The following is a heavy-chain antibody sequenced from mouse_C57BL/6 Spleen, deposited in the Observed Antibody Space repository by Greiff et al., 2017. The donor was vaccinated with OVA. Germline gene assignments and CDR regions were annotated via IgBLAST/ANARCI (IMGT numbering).Heavy chain of an antibody. Sequence: VKLMESGAELARPGASVKLSCKASGYTFTSYGISWVKQRTGQGLEWIGEIYPRSGNTYYNEKFKGKATLTADKSSSTAYMELRSLTSEDSAVYFCARGSVLTTVVPFDYWGQGTTLTVSS. CDR2: IYPRSGNT. CDR3: ARGSVLTTVVPFDY. J-gene: IGHJ2*01. D-gene: IGHD1-1*01. CDR1: GYTFTSYG. V-gene: IGHV1-81*01.